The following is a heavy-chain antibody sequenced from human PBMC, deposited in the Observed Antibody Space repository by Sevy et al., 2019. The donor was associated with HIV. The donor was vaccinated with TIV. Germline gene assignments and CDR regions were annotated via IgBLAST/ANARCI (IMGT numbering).Heavy chain of an antibody. D-gene: IGHD5-18*01. CDR1: GFTFSSYA. V-gene: IGHV3-33*01. CDR2: IRYDGSNK. Sequence: GGSLRLSCAGSGFTFSSYAMHWVRQAPGKGLEWVAVIRYDGSNKHYGDSVKGRFTISRDNSKNALYLQMSSLRAEDTAVYYCAREKVDTSMIFVEYYGMDVWGQGTTVTVSS. CDR3: AREKVDTSMIFVEYYGMDV. J-gene: IGHJ6*02.